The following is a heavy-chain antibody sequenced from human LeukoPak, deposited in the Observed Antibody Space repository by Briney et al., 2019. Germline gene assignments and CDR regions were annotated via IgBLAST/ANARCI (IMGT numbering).Heavy chain of an antibody. J-gene: IGHJ3*02. Sequence: PSETLSLTCTVSGGSISTNLYYWVWIRQPPGKGLEWIATIYYSGTTYYNPSLKSRVTISIDTSKNQFSLKLSSVTAADTAVYYCAREREVRGVIASDAFDIWGQGTMVTVSP. CDR3: AREREVRGVIASDAFDI. D-gene: IGHD3-10*01. V-gene: IGHV4-39*02. CDR1: GGSISTNLYY. CDR2: IYYSGTT.